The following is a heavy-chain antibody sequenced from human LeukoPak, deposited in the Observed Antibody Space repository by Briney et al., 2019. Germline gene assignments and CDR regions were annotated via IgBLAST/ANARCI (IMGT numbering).Heavy chain of an antibody. CDR2: IYHSGST. Sequence: SETLSLTCAVSGGSISSSNWWSWVRQPPGKGLEWIGEIYHSGSTNYNPSLKSRVTISVDKSKNQFSLKLSSVTAADTAVYYCARDGTYYYDSSGYYYDERTAFDIWGQGTMVTVSS. CDR3: ARDGTYYYDSSGYYYDERTAFDI. J-gene: IGHJ3*02. D-gene: IGHD3-22*01. CDR1: GGSISSSNW. V-gene: IGHV4-4*02.